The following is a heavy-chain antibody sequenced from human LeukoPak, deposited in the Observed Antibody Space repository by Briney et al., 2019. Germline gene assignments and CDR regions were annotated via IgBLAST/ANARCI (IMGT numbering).Heavy chain of an antibody. CDR1: GFTFSTYW. V-gene: IGHV3-7*01. D-gene: IGHD2-8*02. Sequence: PGGSLRLSCAASGFTFSTYWMTWVRQAPGKGLEWVANIKQDGSQKYYVDSVKGRFTISRDNAKNSLYLQMDSLRAEDTAVYYCARDTGCAGGTSFSFYDYWGQGTLVTVSS. CDR3: ARDTGCAGGTSFSFYDY. CDR2: IKQDGSQK. J-gene: IGHJ4*02.